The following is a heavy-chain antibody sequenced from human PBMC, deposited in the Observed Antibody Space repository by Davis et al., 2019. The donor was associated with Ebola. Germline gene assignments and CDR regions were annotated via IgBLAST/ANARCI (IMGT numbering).Heavy chain of an antibody. CDR2: IYWDGDK. Sequence: SGPTLVKPTQTLTLTCTFSGFSLSTRGVSVGWIRQPPGKALEWLAVIYWDGDKRYSPSLTARLTITKDTSKNQVVLSMTNMDPVDTGTYFCAHRGRTGGGFAPDYWGQGTLVTVSS. D-gene: IGHD6-25*01. CDR3: AHRGRTGGGFAPDY. V-gene: IGHV2-5*02. J-gene: IGHJ4*02. CDR1: GFSLSTRGVS.